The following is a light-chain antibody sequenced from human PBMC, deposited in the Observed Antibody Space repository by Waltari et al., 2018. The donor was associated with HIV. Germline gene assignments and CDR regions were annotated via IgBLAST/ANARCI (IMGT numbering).Light chain of an antibody. J-gene: IGLJ1*01. CDR2: DVT. Sequence: QSALTQPRSVSGSPGQSVTITCTGTSSDVGGYNYFSLYKHHPGKAPKFMIYDVTKRPSGVPDRLSGSKSGNTASLTISGLQAEDEADYYCCSYAGRYTYVFGTGTKVTVL. CDR1: SSDVGGYNY. CDR3: CSYAGRYTYV. V-gene: IGLV2-11*01.